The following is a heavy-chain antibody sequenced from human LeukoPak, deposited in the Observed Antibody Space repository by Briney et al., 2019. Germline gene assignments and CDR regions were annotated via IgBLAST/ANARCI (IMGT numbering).Heavy chain of an antibody. J-gene: IGHJ4*02. CDR2: ISETGDVT. CDR1: GFSFGSYP. V-gene: IGHV3-23*01. Sequence: PGGSLRLSSVVSGFSFGSYPMSWVRQAPGKGLEWVSVISETGDVTHYADSMKGRFTISRDNIKNTLNLQMNSLRAEDTAIYYCARDSSHYLGSSDYWGQGTLVTVSS. D-gene: IGHD6-6*01. CDR3: ARDSSHYLGSSDY.